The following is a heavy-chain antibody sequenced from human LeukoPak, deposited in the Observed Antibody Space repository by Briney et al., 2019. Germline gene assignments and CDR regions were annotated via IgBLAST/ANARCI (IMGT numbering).Heavy chain of an antibody. CDR3: AKGIIYIDV. CDR2: ISTSSSYI. V-gene: IGHV3-21*01. CDR1: GFTFNRYN. D-gene: IGHD3-10*01. Sequence: GGSLRLSCAASGFTFNRYNMNWVRRAPGKGLEWVSSISTSSSYIYYADSVKGRFTISRDNAKNSLYLQMHSLRAEDTAIYYCAKGIIYIDVWGKGTTVTISS. J-gene: IGHJ6*03.